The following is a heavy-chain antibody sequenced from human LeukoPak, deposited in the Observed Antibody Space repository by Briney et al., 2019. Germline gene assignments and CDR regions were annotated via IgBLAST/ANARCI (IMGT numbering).Heavy chain of an antibody. J-gene: IGHJ3*02. V-gene: IGHV3-33*08. CDR1: GFTFSSYA. Sequence: GRSLRLSCAASGFTFSSYAMHWVRQAPGKGLEWLAFIWFDGSNKYYADSVKGRFTISRDNSKNTVFLQVVSLRVEDTAVYHCGNYPGEAFDIWGQGTMVTVSS. CDR2: IWFDGSNK. CDR3: GNYPGEAFDI. D-gene: IGHD5-24*01.